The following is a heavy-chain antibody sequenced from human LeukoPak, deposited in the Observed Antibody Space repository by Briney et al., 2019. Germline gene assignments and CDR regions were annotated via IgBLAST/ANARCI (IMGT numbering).Heavy chain of an antibody. J-gene: IGHJ6*03. V-gene: IGHV3-23*01. D-gene: IGHD2-2*01. Sequence: GGSLRLSCAASGFTFSTSAMSWVRQAPGKGLEWVSAISGSGGSTYYADSVKGRFTISRDNSKNTLYLQMNSLRAEDTAVYYCVRESRRYQLPGLNDYYYMDVWGKGTTVTVSS. CDR2: ISGSGGST. CDR3: VRESRRYQLPGLNDYYYMDV. CDR1: GFTFSTSA.